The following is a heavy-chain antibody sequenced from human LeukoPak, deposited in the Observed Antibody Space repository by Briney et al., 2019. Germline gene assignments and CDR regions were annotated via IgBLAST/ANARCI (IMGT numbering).Heavy chain of an antibody. V-gene: IGHV3-30-3*01. CDR2: ISEGAGSNK. CDR1: GFTFSIYA. Sequence: GGSLRLSCAASGFTFSIYAFHWVRQAPGKGLEWVALISEGAGSNKFYADSVKGRFTISRDNSKNTLYLQMNSLRAEDTAVYYCAPYDIPGYWGQGTLVSVSS. CDR3: APYDIPGY. J-gene: IGHJ4*02. D-gene: IGHD3-9*01.